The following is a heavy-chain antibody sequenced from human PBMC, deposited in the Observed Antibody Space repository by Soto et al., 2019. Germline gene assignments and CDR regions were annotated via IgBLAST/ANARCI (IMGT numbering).Heavy chain of an antibody. V-gene: IGHV4-39*01. J-gene: IGHJ4*02. D-gene: IGHD4-17*01. CDR2: IYYSGST. Sequence: QLQLQESGPGLVKPSETLSLTCTVSGGSISSSSYYWGWIRQPPGKGLEWIGSIYYSGSTYYNPSLKGRVTISVDTSKIQFSLKLSSVTAADTAVYYCASLDDYGDYFDYWGQGTLVTVSS. CDR1: GGSISSSSYY. CDR3: ASLDDYGDYFDY.